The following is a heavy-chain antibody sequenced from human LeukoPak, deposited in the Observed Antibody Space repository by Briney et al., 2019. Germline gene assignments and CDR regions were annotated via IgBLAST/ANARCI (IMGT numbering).Heavy chain of an antibody. CDR1: GFTFSSYA. J-gene: IGHJ4*01. Sequence: PGGSLTLLCAASGFTFSSYAMSWVRQAPGKGLEWVSTISGRGTNTYYANSVKGRFTISRDNSKNTLYLQMNSLRAEDTAVYYCAKGVSSSSPFDYWAHRTLVTVSS. D-gene: IGHD6-6*01. V-gene: IGHV3-23*01. CDR2: ISGRGTNT. CDR3: AKGVSSSSPFDY.